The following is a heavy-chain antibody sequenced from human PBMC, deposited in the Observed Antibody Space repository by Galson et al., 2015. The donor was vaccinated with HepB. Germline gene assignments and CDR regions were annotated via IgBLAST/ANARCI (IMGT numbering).Heavy chain of an antibody. D-gene: IGHD3-10*01. V-gene: IGHV3-33*06. CDR2: IFYDGSNR. CDR1: GFMLSTYG. Sequence: SLRLSCASSGFMLSTYGMHWVRQAPGKGLEWVAVIFYDGSNRYYADSVKGRFTISRDNSKNTLYLQMNSVRAEDTAVYYCAKSESFGEDVDVAFDPWGRGTLVIVSS. CDR3: AKSESFGEDVDVAFDP. J-gene: IGHJ5*02.